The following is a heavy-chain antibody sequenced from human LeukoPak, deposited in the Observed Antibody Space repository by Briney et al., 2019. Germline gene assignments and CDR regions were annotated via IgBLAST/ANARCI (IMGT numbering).Heavy chain of an antibody. Sequence: SETLSLTCTVSGASVSSASYWSWIRQPPGKGVEWIAHIYNGVNTNYNPSLKSRVTISVDTSKNQFSLRLSSVTAADTAVYYCARSRAFNSGAFDPWGQGSLVTVSS. V-gene: IGHV4-61*01. D-gene: IGHD1-26*01. CDR3: ARSRAFNSGAFDP. CDR2: IYNGVNT. CDR1: GASVSSASY. J-gene: IGHJ5*02.